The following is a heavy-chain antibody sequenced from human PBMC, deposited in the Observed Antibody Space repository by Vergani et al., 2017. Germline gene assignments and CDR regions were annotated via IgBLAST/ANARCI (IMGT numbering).Heavy chain of an antibody. J-gene: IGHJ4*02. Sequence: EVQLVESGGGLVQPGGSLRLSCAASGFTFSSYWMSWVRQAPGKGLEWVANIKQDGSEKYYVDSVKGRFTISRDNAKNSLYLQMNSLRAEDTAVYYCARDSAITFGGVIVIPPYFDYWGQGTLVTVSS. CDR1: GFTFSSYW. D-gene: IGHD3-16*02. CDR3: ARDSAITFGGVIVIPPYFDY. V-gene: IGHV3-7*03. CDR2: IKQDGSEK.